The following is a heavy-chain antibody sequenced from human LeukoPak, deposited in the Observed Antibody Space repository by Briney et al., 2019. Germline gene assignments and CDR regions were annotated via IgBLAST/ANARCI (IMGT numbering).Heavy chain of an antibody. J-gene: IGHJ5*02. CDR3: ARDLIAAASNWFDP. Sequence: GASVKVSCKASGYTFTSYAMNWVRQAPGQGLEWMGWISAYNGNTNYAQKLQGRVTMTTDTSTSTAYMELRSLRSDDTAVYYCARDLIAAASNWFDPWGQGTLVTVSS. V-gene: IGHV1-18*01. D-gene: IGHD6-13*01. CDR1: GYTFTSYA. CDR2: ISAYNGNT.